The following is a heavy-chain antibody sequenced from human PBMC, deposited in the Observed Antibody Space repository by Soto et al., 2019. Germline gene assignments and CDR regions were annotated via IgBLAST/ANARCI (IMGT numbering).Heavy chain of an antibody. CDR1: GYPVTAYY. J-gene: IGHJ3*02. Sequence: QLHLVQSGAVVKKPGASVTVSCSASGYPVTAYYMHWVRQAPGRGLEWMGGINPATGAAKYTQTFQGRVHLTRGTSTGTVFMELGGLASGDTAVFYCARGGGVGVAGSAAFDMWGQGTLVTVSS. V-gene: IGHV1-2*02. D-gene: IGHD3-3*01. CDR3: ARGGGVGVAGSAAFDM. CDR2: INPATGAA.